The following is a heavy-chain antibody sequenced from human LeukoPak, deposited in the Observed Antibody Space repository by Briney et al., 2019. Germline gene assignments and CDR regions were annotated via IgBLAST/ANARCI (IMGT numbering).Heavy chain of an antibody. D-gene: IGHD2-2*01. J-gene: IGHJ5*02. V-gene: IGHV1-2*06. CDR2: INPNSGGT. Sequence: ASVKVSCKASGYTFTGYYTHWVRQAPGQGLEWMGRINPNSGGTNYAQKFQGRVTMTRDTSISTAYMELSRLRSDDTAVYYCAGDEPIIVVVPAAVNWFDPWGQGTLVTVSS. CDR1: GYTFTGYY. CDR3: AGDEPIIVVVPAAVNWFDP.